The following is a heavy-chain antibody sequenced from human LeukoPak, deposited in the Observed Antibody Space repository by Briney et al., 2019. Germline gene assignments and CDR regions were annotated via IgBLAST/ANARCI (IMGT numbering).Heavy chain of an antibody. CDR3: ATASTGTGSGPSDY. J-gene: IGHJ4*02. Sequence: SETLSLSCAVSGGSISSGGYSWSWIRQPPGKGLEWIGEINHSGSTNYNPSLKSRVTISVDTSKNQFSLKLSSVTAADTAVYYCATASTGTGSGPSDYWGQGTLVTVSS. V-gene: IGHV4-30-2*01. CDR1: GGSISSGGYS. CDR2: INHSGST. D-gene: IGHD1-1*01.